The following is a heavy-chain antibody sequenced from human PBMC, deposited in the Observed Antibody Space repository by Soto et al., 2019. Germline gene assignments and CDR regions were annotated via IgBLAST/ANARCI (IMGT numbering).Heavy chain of an antibody. D-gene: IGHD1-20*01. CDR2: IGGTGTDT. CDR3: AKDAVPYNGKWDWFDS. CDR1: RFTFSDFA. Sequence: DVQLLESGGGLVQPGGSLTLSCAASRFTFSDFAMSWVRHAPGYGLEWVSSIGGTGTDTHYADSVTGRFTISRDNSRNTLYLQIDSLRDEDTAVYYCAKDAVPYNGKWDWFDSWGQGTLVIVSS. J-gene: IGHJ5*01. V-gene: IGHV3-23*01.